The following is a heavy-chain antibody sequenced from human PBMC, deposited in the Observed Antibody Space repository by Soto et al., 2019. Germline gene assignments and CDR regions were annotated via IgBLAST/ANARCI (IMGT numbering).Heavy chain of an antibody. CDR1: GGSFSGYY. CDR3: ARGAVTIDWFDP. V-gene: IGHV4-34*01. Sequence: QVQLQQWGAGLLKPSETLSLTCAVYGGSFSGYYWSWIRQPPGKGLEWIGEINHSGSTNYNPSLKSRVPISVDTSKNQFSLKLSSVTAADTAVYYCARGAVTIDWFDPWGQGTLVTVSS. CDR2: INHSGST. D-gene: IGHD4-4*01. J-gene: IGHJ5*02.